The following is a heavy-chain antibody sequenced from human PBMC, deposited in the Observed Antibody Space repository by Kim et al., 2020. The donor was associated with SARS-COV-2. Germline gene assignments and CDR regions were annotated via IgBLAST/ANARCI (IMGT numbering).Heavy chain of an antibody. CDR3: TTDPIPPSYSSSWYAGHWFDP. D-gene: IGHD6-13*01. Sequence: GGSLRLSCAAFGFTFSNAGMSWVRQAPGKGLEWVGRIKSKTDGGTTDYAAPVKGRFTISRDDSKNTLYLQMNSLKTEDTAVYYCTTDPIPPSYSSSWYAGHWFDPWGQGTLVTVSS. CDR2: IKSKTDGGTT. J-gene: IGHJ5*02. V-gene: IGHV3-15*01. CDR1: GFTFSNAG.